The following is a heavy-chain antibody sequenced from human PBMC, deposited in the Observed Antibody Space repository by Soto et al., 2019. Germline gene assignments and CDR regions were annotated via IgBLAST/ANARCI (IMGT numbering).Heavy chain of an antibody. CDR2: IIPVYGTA. J-gene: IGHJ3*02. CDR1: GGTFSTYP. V-gene: IGHV1-69*06. D-gene: IGHD1-26*01. Sequence: QVQLVQSGAEVKRPGSSVKISCTASGGTFSTYPIHWVRQAPGQGLEWMGAIIPVYGTANFAQKFQGRVTLTADKSTSAAYMELRSLKSEDTAVYYCAREGASIVGATGAFDMWGQGTRVSVFS. CDR3: AREGASIVGATGAFDM.